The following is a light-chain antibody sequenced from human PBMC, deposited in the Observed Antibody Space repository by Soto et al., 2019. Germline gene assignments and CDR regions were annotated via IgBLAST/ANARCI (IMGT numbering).Light chain of an antibody. CDR3: QQRSNWPQLT. J-gene: IGKJ4*01. CDR2: DAS. CDR1: QSVSNY. V-gene: IGKV3-11*01. Sequence: EIVLTQSPATLSLSPGERATLSCRASQSVSNYLAWYQHKPGQAPRLLISDASNRATGIPARFSGSGSGTDFTLTICGLEPEDFEVYYCQQRSNWPQLTFGGGTKVEVK.